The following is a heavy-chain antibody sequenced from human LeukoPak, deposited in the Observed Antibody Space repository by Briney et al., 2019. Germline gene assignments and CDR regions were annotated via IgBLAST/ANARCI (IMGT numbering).Heavy chain of an antibody. D-gene: IGHD1-26*01. V-gene: IGHV4-30-4*01. CDR3: ARDRSGGGAESDAFDI. Sequence: SQTLSLTCSVSGDSICSGDYYWSWIRQSPGKGLEWIGYILYRGTTYYNPSLNRRLTMSVDPSKNHFSLTLSSVTAADTAMYYCARDRSGGGAESDAFDIWGQGTMVTVSS. J-gene: IGHJ3*02. CDR2: ILYRGTT. CDR1: GDSICSGDYY.